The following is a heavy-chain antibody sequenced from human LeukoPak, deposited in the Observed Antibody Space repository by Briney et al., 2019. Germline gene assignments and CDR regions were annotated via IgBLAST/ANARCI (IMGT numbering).Heavy chain of an antibody. V-gene: IGHV1-24*01. Sequence: GASVKVSCKVSGYTLTELSMHWVRQAPGKGLEWMGGFDPEDGETIYAQKFQGRVTMTEDTSTDTAYMELSSLRSEDTAVYYCATGVGNRYSSSWYVPGIRIDYWGQGTLVTVSS. CDR1: GYTLTELS. J-gene: IGHJ4*02. CDR3: ATGVGNRYSSSWYVPGIRIDY. D-gene: IGHD6-13*01. CDR2: FDPEDGET.